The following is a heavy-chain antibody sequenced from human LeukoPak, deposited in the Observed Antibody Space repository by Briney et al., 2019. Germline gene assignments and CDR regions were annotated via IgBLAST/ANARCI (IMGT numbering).Heavy chain of an antibody. V-gene: IGHV3-48*03. J-gene: IGHJ4*02. CDR1: GFTFSSYE. CDR3: ASQGSYLDY. Sequence: GGSLRLSCAASGFTFSSYEMNWVRQAPGKGLEWVSYISSSGSTIYYADSVKGRFTISRDNAKNSLYLQMNSLRAEDTAVYYCASQGSYLDYWGQGTLVTVSS. D-gene: IGHD3-16*02. CDR2: ISSSGSTI.